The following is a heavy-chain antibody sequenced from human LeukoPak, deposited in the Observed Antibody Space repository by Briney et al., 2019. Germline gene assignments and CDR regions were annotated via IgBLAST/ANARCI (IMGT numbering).Heavy chain of an antibody. J-gene: IGHJ2*01. CDR3: ARRAVTDIWYFDL. V-gene: IGHV5-51*01. CDR1: GYSFTNYW. Sequence: GESLKISCKVSGYSFTNYWIGWVRQLPGKGLEWVAIIYPGDSDSSYSPSFQGQVTISADKSINTAYLHWSSLKASDTAIYYCARRAVTDIWYFDLWGRGTQVIVSS. CDR2: IYPGDSDS. D-gene: IGHD4-17*01.